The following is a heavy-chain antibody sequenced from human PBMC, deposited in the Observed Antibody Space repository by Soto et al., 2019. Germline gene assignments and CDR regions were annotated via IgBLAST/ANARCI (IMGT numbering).Heavy chain of an antibody. Sequence: ASVKVSCKASGYTFTSYAMHWVRQAPGQRLEWMGWINAGNGNTKYSQKFQGRVTITRDTSASTAYMELSSLRSEDTAVYYCARVYSGYDVYYYYYGMDVWGQGTTVTVS. V-gene: IGHV1-3*01. D-gene: IGHD5-12*01. CDR2: INAGNGNT. CDR1: GYTFTSYA. CDR3: ARVYSGYDVYYYYYGMDV. J-gene: IGHJ6*02.